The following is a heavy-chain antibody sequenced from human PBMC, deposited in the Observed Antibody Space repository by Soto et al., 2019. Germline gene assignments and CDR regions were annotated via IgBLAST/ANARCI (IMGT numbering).Heavy chain of an antibody. CDR3: ARDAKPNYGSGSYYNAAPNWFDP. CDR1: GFTFSSYD. D-gene: IGHD3-10*01. Sequence: PGGSLRLSCAASGFTFSSYDMHWVRQATGKGLEWVSAIGTAGDTYYPGSVKGRFTISRENAKNSLYLQMNSLRAEDTAVYYCARDAKPNYGSGSYYNAAPNWFDPWGQGTLVTVSS. J-gene: IGHJ5*02. CDR2: IGTAGDT. V-gene: IGHV3-13*01.